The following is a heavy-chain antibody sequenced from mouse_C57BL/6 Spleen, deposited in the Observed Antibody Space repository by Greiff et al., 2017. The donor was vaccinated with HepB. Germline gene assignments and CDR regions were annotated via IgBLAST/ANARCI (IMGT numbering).Heavy chain of an antibody. Sequence: DVHLVESGGGLVKPGGSLKLSCAASGFTFSDYGMHWVRQAPEKGLEWVAYISSGSSTIYYADTVKGRYTISRDNAKNTLFLQMTSLRSEDTAMYYCARSHGSSYSYAMDYWGQGTSVTVSS. CDR3: ARSHGSSYSYAMDY. CDR2: ISSGSSTI. D-gene: IGHD1-1*01. CDR1: GFTFSDYG. V-gene: IGHV5-17*01. J-gene: IGHJ4*01.